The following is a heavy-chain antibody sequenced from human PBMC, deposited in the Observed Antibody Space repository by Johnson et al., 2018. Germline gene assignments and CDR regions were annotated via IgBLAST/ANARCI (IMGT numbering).Heavy chain of an antibody. V-gene: IGHV3-30*18. D-gene: IGHD5-24*01. CDR1: GFSFRNYG. Sequence: VESVESGGGVVQPGRSLRLSCAASGFSFRNYGMHWVRQAPGKGLEWVAAISYDGSNKYYADSVRGRFTISRDNSKNTLSLQMNSLRGDDTALYYCSKDWRWEQFIYGFNVWGQGTMVTVSS. J-gene: IGHJ3*01. CDR2: ISYDGSNK. CDR3: SKDWRWEQFIYGFNV.